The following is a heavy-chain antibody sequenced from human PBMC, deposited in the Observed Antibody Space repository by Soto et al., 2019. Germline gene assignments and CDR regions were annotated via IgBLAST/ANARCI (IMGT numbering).Heavy chain of an antibody. D-gene: IGHD2-21*02. V-gene: IGHV1-3*05. CDR3: ARSIAVVTALDY. CDR2: INAGNGKT. J-gene: IGHJ4*02. Sequence: QVQLVQSGAEEKKPGASVKVACKACGYTFTSDAMHWVRQAHGLRLEWMGWINAGNGKTKYSQKFQGRVTITRDTSASTAYMELSSLRSEDTAVYYCARSIAVVTALDYWGQGTLVTVSS. CDR1: GYTFTSDA.